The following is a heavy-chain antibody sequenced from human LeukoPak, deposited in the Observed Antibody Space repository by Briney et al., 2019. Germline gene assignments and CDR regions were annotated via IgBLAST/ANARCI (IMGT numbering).Heavy chain of an antibody. J-gene: IGHJ4*02. CDR2: ISGSGGST. V-gene: IGHV3-23*01. Sequence: GVLRLSCAASGFTFSSYAMSWVRQAPGKGLEWVSAISGSGGSTYYADSVKGRFTISRDNSKNTLYLQMNSLRAEDTAVYYCADAGSGVRGVTIFDYWGQGTLVTVSS. CDR3: ADAGSGVRGVTIFDY. CDR1: GFTFSSYA. D-gene: IGHD3-10*01.